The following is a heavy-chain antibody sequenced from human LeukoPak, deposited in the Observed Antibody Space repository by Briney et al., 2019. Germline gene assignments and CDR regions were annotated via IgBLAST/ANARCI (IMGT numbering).Heavy chain of an antibody. CDR1: GGSISSSTHY. D-gene: IGHD3-22*01. Sequence: NSSETLSLTCTVSGGSISSSTHYWGWIRQPPGKGLEWIGTIYYGGSTYYKPSLKSRVTISVDTSKNQFSLKLRFVTAADTAVYYCARDGGMIVVGSGAFDIWGQGTMVTVSS. J-gene: IGHJ3*02. CDR3: ARDGGMIVVGSGAFDI. V-gene: IGHV4-39*02. CDR2: IYYGGST.